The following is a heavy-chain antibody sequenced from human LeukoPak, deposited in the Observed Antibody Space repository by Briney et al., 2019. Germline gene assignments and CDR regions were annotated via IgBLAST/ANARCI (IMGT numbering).Heavy chain of an antibody. V-gene: IGHV4-59*01. J-gene: IGHJ4*02. Sequence: SETLSLTCTVSGGSITSYYWSWIRQPPGNGLEWIGYIHYSGSTNYNPSLKSRATISVDTSKNQFSLKLSSVTAADTAVYYCARLSQTDRYFDYWGQGTLVTVSS. CDR2: IHYSGST. CDR1: GGSITSYY. CDR3: ARLSQTDRYFDY. D-gene: IGHD1-1*01.